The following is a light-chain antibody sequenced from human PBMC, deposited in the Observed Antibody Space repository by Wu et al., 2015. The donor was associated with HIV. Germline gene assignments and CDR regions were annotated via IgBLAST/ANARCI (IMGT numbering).Light chain of an antibody. CDR3: QQYGSSPX. J-gene: IGKJ5*01. V-gene: IGKV3-20*01. Sequence: EIVLTQSPGTLSLSPGERATLSCRASQSVSSSYLAWYQQKPGQAPRLLIYGASSRATGIPDRFSGSGSGTDFTLTISRLEPEDFAVYYCQQYGSSPXFG. CDR1: QSVSSSY. CDR2: GAS.